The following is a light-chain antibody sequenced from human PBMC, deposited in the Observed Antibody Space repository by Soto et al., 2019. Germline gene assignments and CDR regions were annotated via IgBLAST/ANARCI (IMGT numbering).Light chain of an antibody. V-gene: IGKV1-5*01. CDR3: QQYNTYSYT. Sequence: DIQMTQSPSTLSASVGDRVTITCRASQTIVTWLAWYQQKSGKAPKLLIYDVSSLESGVPSRFSGSGSGTEFTLTISSLQPGDFAPYYCQQYNTYSYTFGQGTKLEI. CDR2: DVS. J-gene: IGKJ2*01. CDR1: QTIVTW.